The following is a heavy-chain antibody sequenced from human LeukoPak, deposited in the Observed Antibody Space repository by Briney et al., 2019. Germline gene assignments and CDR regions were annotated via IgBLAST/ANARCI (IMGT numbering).Heavy chain of an antibody. J-gene: IGHJ5*02. V-gene: IGHV4-39*07. Sequence: SETLSLTCTVSGDSISSSFYYWGWIRQPPGKGLEWIGSIYYGGGTHYNPSLKSRATIFLDTSKNQFSLKLSSVTAADTAVYYCARETISDGNWFDPWGQGTLVTVSS. CDR1: GDSISSSFYY. D-gene: IGHD2-21*02. CDR3: ARETISDGNWFDP. CDR2: IYYGGGT.